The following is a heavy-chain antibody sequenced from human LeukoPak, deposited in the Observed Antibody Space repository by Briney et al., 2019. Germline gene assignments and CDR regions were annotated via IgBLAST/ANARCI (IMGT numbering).Heavy chain of an antibody. CDR2: IYPVDSDT. Sequence: GESLKTSCKGPGYSFTSYWIGWVRHVPGKGLEYMGIIYPVDSDTGYRPSFQGQVTISADKSITTAYLQWSSLKASDTAMYYCATLVGYGSFFVFWGQGNLVTVSS. V-gene: IGHV5-51*01. D-gene: IGHD3-10*01. CDR1: GYSFTSYW. CDR3: ATLVGYGSFFVF. J-gene: IGHJ4*02.